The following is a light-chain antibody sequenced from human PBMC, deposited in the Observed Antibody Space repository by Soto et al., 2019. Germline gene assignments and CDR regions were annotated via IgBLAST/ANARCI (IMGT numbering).Light chain of an antibody. Sequence: DIQMTQSPSSVSASVGDRVTITCRASQGINSWLAWYQQKPGKALKLLIYAASSLQSGVPSRFSGSGSGTDFTLTISSLQPEDFATYYCQQTNSFPITFGQGTRLEIK. CDR2: AAS. CDR1: QGINSW. V-gene: IGKV1-12*01. CDR3: QQTNSFPIT. J-gene: IGKJ5*01.